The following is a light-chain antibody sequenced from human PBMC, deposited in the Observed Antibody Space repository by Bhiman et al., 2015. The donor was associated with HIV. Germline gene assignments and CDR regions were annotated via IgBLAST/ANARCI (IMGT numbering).Light chain of an antibody. J-gene: IGLJ1*01. CDR3: SSLTSSLTYV. V-gene: IGLV2-14*03. CDR1: TSDVGGYNY. CDR2: DVS. Sequence: QSALTQPASVSGSPGQSITISCTGTTSDVGGYNYVSWYQQHPGKGPKLMIYDVSNRPSGVSNRFSGSKSGNTASLTISGLQAEDEADYYCSSLTSSLTYVFGTGTNVTVL.